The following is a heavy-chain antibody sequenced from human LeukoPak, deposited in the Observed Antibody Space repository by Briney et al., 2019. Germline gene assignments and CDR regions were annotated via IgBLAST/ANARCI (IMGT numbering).Heavy chain of an antibody. V-gene: IGHV3-30*04. CDR1: GFTFSSYA. J-gene: IGHJ4*02. Sequence: QPGGSLRLSCAASGFTFSSYAMHWVRQAPGKELEWVAVMSYDGGNKYYADSVKGRFTISRDNSKNTLYLQMNSLRAEDTAVYYCARDPRVWGSYRFQAWHDYWGQGTLVTVSS. D-gene: IGHD3-16*02. CDR3: ARDPRVWGSYRFQAWHDY. CDR2: MSYDGGNK.